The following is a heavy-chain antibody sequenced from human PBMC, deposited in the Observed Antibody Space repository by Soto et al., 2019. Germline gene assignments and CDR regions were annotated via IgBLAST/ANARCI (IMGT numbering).Heavy chain of an antibody. CDR1: GGSISSGDYY. J-gene: IGHJ3*02. D-gene: IGHD3-10*01. CDR2: IYYSGST. Sequence: PSETLSLTCTVSGGSISSGDYYWSWIRHPPGKGLEWIGYIYYSGSTYYNPSLKSRVTISVDTSKNQFSLKLSSVTAADTAVYYCARVSSGSGSYYRVGAFDIWGQGTTVTVSS. V-gene: IGHV4-30-4*01. CDR3: ARVSSGSGSYYRVGAFDI.